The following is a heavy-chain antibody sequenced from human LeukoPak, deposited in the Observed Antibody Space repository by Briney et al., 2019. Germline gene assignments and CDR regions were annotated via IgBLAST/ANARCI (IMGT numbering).Heavy chain of an antibody. Sequence: GGSLRLSCAASGFTFSSNGMSWVRQAPGKGLEWVSAISGSGGSTYYADSVKGRFTISRDNSKNTLYLQMNGLRVEDTAVYYCAKDRGIISDYWGQGTLVTVSS. CDR3: AKDRGIISDY. CDR1: GFTFSSNG. J-gene: IGHJ4*02. D-gene: IGHD3-10*01. V-gene: IGHV3-23*01. CDR2: ISGSGGST.